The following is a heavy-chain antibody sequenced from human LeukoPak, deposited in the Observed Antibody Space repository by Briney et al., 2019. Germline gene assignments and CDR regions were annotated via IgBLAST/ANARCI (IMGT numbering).Heavy chain of an antibody. Sequence: GGSLRLSCAASGFTFDDYGMSWVRQAPGKGLEWVSGINWNGGSTGYADSVKGRFTISRDNSKNTLYLQMNSLRAEDTAVYYCAKDRGIAARGPDWFDPWGQGTLVTVSS. CDR1: GFTFDDYG. CDR2: INWNGGST. D-gene: IGHD6-6*01. J-gene: IGHJ5*02. V-gene: IGHV3-20*04. CDR3: AKDRGIAARGPDWFDP.